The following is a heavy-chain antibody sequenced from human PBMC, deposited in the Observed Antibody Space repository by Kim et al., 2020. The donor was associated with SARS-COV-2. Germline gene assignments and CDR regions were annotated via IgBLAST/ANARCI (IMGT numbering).Heavy chain of an antibody. V-gene: IGHV1-18*04. J-gene: IGHJ2*01. CDR1: GYTFTSYG. D-gene: IGHD6-13*01. CDR3: ARDRGASAVGNFVL. CDR2: ISAYNGNT. Sequence: ASVKVSCKASGYTFTSYGISWVRQAPGQGLEWRGGISAYNGNTNYAQKLQGRVTMTTDTSTSTAYMELRSLRSDDTAVYYCARDRGASAVGNFVLWGRGTLVTVSS.